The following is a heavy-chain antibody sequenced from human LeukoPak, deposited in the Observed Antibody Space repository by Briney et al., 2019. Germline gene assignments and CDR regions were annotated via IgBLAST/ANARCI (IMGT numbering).Heavy chain of an antibody. J-gene: IGHJ4*02. Sequence: GGSLRLSCAASGFTFSNARMSWVRQAPGKGLEWVGRIKSKTDGRKIDYAAPVKGSFTISRDHSKNTLYLQMNSLKAEDTAVYYCARSRAPRIVGAPVSWGQGTLVTVSS. V-gene: IGHV3-15*01. D-gene: IGHD1-26*01. CDR2: IKSKTDGRKI. CDR1: GFTFSNAR. CDR3: ARSRAPRIVGAPVS.